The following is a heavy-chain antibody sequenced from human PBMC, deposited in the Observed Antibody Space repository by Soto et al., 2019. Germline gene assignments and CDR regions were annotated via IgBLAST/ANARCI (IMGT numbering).Heavy chain of an antibody. Sequence: SETLSLTCTVSGGSISNYYWSWIRQPPGKRLEWIGYIYYSGSTNYNPSLKSRVTISVDTSKNQFSLKLNSVTAADTAVYYCARRGCSSAGCPYYFDYWGQGTLVTVSS. D-gene: IGHD2-2*01. CDR3: ARRGCSSAGCPYYFDY. J-gene: IGHJ4*02. CDR1: GGSISNYY. CDR2: IYYSGST. V-gene: IGHV4-59*01.